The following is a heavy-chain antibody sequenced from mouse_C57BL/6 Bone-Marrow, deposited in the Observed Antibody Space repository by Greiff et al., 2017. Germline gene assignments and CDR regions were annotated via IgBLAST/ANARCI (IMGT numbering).Heavy chain of an antibody. V-gene: IGHV1-82*01. CDR3: AREEVWSSFAY. CDR2: IYPGDGDT. J-gene: IGHJ3*01. D-gene: IGHD2-10*02. CDR1: GYAFSSSW. Sequence: QVHVKQSGPELVKPGASVKISCKASGYAFSSSWMNWVKQRPGKGLEWIGRIYPGDGDTNYNGKFKGKATLTADKSSSTAYMQPSSLTSEDSAVYFCAREEVWSSFAYWGQGTLVTVSA.